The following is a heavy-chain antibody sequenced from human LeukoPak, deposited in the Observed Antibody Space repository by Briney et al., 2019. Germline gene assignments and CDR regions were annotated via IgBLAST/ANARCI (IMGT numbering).Heavy chain of an antibody. CDR1: GYTFTSYG. J-gene: IGHJ6*02. Sequence: ASVKVSCKASGYTFTSYGISWVRQAPGQGLEWMGWISAYNGNTNYAQKLQGRVTMTTDTSTSTAYMELRSLRSGDTAVYYCARDPDDFWSGYAPYYYGMDVWGQGTTVTVSS. D-gene: IGHD3-3*01. V-gene: IGHV1-18*01. CDR3: ARDPDDFWSGYAPYYYGMDV. CDR2: ISAYNGNT.